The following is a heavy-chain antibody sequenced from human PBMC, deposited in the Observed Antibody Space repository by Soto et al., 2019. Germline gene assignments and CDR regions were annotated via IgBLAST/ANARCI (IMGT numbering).Heavy chain of an antibody. CDR2: IYPGDSDT. V-gene: IGHV5-51*01. J-gene: IGHJ3*02. D-gene: IGHD5-12*01. Sequence: GGSLRLSCKGSGYSFTSYWIGWVRQMPGKGLEWMGIIYPGDSDTRYSPSFQGQVTISADKSISTAYLQWSSLKASDTAMYYCARPGLGYSGYDWGLVGDAFDIWGQGTMVTVSS. CDR3: ARPGLGYSGYDWGLVGDAFDI. CDR1: GYSFTSYW.